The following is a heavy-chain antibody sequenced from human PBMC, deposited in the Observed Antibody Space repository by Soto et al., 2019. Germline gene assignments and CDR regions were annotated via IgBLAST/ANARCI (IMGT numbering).Heavy chain of an antibody. CDR3: ARGWWWVYSYGYVDY. V-gene: IGHV4-31*03. CDR2: IYYSGST. D-gene: IGHD5-18*01. CDR1: GGSISSGGYY. J-gene: IGHJ4*02. Sequence: QVQLQESGPGLVKPSQTLSLTCTVSGGSISSGGYYWSWIRQHPGKGLEWIGYIYYSGSTYYNPSLKSRVTISVDTSKNQFSLKLSSVTAADTAVYYCARGWWWVYSYGYVDYWGQGTLVTVSS.